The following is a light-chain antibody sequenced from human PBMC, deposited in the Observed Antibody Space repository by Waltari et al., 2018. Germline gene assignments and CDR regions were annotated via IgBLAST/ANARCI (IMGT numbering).Light chain of an antibody. V-gene: IGLV2-11*01. J-gene: IGLJ3*02. CDR2: YVS. CDR3: CSHGGFDTFWV. CDR1: NSDVGGYDF. Sequence: QSALTQPRSVSGSPGQSVPISCTGTNSDVGGYDFVSWYQQHPGKAPNLIISYVSQRPSGVPDRFSGSKSGNTASLTITGLRDDDEAEYFCCSHGGFDTFWVFGGGTKVIVL.